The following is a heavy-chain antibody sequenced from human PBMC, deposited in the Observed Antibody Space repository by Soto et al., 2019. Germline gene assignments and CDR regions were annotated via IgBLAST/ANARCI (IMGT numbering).Heavy chain of an antibody. CDR1: GYTFISYG. J-gene: IGHJ3*02. D-gene: IGHD6-19*01. Sequence: QVQLVQSGAEVKKPGASVKVSCKASGYTFISYGISWVRQAPGQGLEWMGWISAYNGNTAYAQKLQGRVTMTTDTSTSTDYMELRSLRSDDTAVYYCAREPDSSQDAFDIWGQGTMVTVSS. CDR3: AREPDSSQDAFDI. CDR2: ISAYNGNT. V-gene: IGHV1-18*01.